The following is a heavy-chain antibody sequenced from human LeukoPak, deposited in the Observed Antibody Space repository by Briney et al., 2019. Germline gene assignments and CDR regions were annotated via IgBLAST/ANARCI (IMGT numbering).Heavy chain of an antibody. D-gene: IGHD6-13*01. Sequence: GGSLRLSCAASGFTFSSYAMSWVRQAPGKGLEWVSAISGSGGSTYYAGSVKGRFTISRDNSKNTLYLQMNSLRAEDTAVYYCAKASFIAAAGTSPFDYWGQGTLVTVSS. CDR3: AKASFIAAAGTSPFDY. V-gene: IGHV3-23*01. CDR2: ISGSGGST. CDR1: GFTFSSYA. J-gene: IGHJ4*02.